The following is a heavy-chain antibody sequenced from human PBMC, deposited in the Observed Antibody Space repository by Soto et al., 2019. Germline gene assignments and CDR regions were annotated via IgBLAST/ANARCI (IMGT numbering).Heavy chain of an antibody. Sequence: ASVKVSCKASGYTFTSYGISWVRQAPGQGLEWMGWISAYNGNTNYAQKLQGRVTMTTDTSTSTAYMELRSLRSDDTAVYYCARDGTYYYDSSHKAHDAFDIWGQGTMVTV. V-gene: IGHV1-18*04. CDR2: ISAYNGNT. CDR1: GYTFTSYG. J-gene: IGHJ3*02. D-gene: IGHD3-22*01. CDR3: ARDGTYYYDSSHKAHDAFDI.